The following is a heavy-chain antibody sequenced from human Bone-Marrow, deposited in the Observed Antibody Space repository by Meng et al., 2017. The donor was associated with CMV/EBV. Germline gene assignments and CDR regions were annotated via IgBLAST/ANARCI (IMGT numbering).Heavy chain of an antibody. CDR3: ASQQASGPEYFQH. V-gene: IGHV1-69*05. CDR2: IIPIFGTA. Sequence: SVKVSCKASGGTFSSYAISWVRQAPGQGLEWMGGIIPIFGTANYAQKFQGRVTITTDESTSTAYMELSSLRSEDTAVYYCASQQASGPEYFQHWGQGTLVTSPQ. J-gene: IGHJ1*01. CDR1: GGTFSSYA. D-gene: IGHD5-12*01.